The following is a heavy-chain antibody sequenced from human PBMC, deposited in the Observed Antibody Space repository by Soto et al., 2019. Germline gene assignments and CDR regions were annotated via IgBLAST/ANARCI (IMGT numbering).Heavy chain of an antibody. D-gene: IGHD3-10*01. V-gene: IGHV3-21*02. J-gene: IGHJ6*02. Sequence: EVQLVESGGGLVKPGGSLRLSCEASGFTLSSYTMNWVRQASGKGLEWVASITSSSSQIYYADSVKGRFTISRDNAGNSLLLQMNSLRAEDTAVYYCVRERGLSSFYGMDVWGQGTTVTVSS. CDR2: ITSSSSQI. CDR1: GFTLSSYT. CDR3: VRERGLSSFYGMDV.